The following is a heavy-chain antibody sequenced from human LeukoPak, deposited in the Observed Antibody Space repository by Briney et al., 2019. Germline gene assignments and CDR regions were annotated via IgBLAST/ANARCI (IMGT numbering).Heavy chain of an antibody. Sequence: GESLKISCKGSGYSFTSYWMSWVRQAPGKGLEWVANIKQDGSEKYYVDSVKGRFTISRDNAKNSLYLQMNSLRAEDTAVYYCARSEENYYDSSGYCIFDYWGQGTLVTVSS. V-gene: IGHV3-7*01. CDR1: GYSFTSYW. CDR3: ARSEENYYDSSGYCIFDY. J-gene: IGHJ4*02. D-gene: IGHD3-22*01. CDR2: IKQDGSEK.